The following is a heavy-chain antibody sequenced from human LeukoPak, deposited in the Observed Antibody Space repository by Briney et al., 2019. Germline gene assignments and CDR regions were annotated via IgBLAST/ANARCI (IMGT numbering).Heavy chain of an antibody. D-gene: IGHD6-19*01. CDR2: IYYSGST. Sequence: PSETLSLTCTVSGGSISSSSYYWGWIRQPPGKGLEWIGSIYYSGSTYYNPSLKSRVTISVDTSKNQFSLKLSSVTAAATAVYYCARQTTGYSSGWYWFDPWGQGTLVTVSS. CDR3: ARQTTGYSSGWYWFDP. V-gene: IGHV4-39*07. J-gene: IGHJ5*02. CDR1: GGSISSSSYY.